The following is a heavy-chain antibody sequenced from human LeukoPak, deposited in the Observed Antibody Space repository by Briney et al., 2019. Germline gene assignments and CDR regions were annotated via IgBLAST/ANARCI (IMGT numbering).Heavy chain of an antibody. CDR1: GYSISSGYY. V-gene: IGHV4-38-2*01. CDR3: VGGPDAFDI. D-gene: IGHD3-16*01. CDR2: IYHSGST. J-gene: IGHJ3*02. Sequence: SETLSLTRAVSGYSISSGYYWDWIRQTPGKGLDWIGSIYHSGSTYYNPSLKSRVTISLVTSKNQFSLKLSSVTAADTAVYYCVGGPDAFDIWGQGTMVTVSS.